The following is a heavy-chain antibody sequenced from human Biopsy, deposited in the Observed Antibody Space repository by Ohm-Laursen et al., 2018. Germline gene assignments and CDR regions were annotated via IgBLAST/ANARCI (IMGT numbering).Heavy chain of an antibody. V-gene: IGHV1-18*01. Sequence: SSVKVSCKASGFIFTSYGLSWVRQAPGQGLEWMGGISSSNDNTNYAQKFQGRATMTADTSTSTAYMELRSLRSDDTAVYYCARDFFDSSGYFYYYNGVDLWGQGTTVPVSS. D-gene: IGHD3-22*01. CDR1: GFIFTSYG. CDR3: ARDFFDSSGYFYYYNGVDL. CDR2: ISSSNDNT. J-gene: IGHJ6*02.